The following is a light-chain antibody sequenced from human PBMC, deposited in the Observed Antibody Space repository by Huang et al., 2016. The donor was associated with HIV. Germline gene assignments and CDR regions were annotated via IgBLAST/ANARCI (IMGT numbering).Light chain of an antibody. CDR1: QSVNTF. CDR3: QQRSNRPLT. CDR2: DAA. Sequence: EIVLTQSPATLSLSPGERATLSCRASQSVNTFLAWYQQKPGQAPRLLIYDAANRATGIPARFCGSGSGTDFTLTISSLEPEDFAVYYCQQRSNRPLTFGGGTKVEIK. V-gene: IGKV3-11*01. J-gene: IGKJ4*01.